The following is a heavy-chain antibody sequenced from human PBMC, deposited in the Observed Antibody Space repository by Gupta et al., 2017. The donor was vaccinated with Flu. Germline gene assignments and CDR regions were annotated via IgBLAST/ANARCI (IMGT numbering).Heavy chain of an antibody. J-gene: IGHJ2*01. CDR3: ARHRIVAYWYFDL. D-gene: IGHD2-15*01. CDR2: MYYSGNT. Sequence: IRQPPGKGLEWIGSMYYSGNTYYNPSLKSRVTISVDTSKNQFSLRLSSVTAADTAVYFCARHRIVAYWYFDLWGRGTLVTVSP. V-gene: IGHV4-39*01.